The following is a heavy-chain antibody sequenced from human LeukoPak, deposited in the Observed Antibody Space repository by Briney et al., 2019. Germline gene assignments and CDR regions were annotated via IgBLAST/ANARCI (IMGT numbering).Heavy chain of an antibody. V-gene: IGHV4-34*01. D-gene: IGHD6-13*01. CDR2: INHSGST. J-gene: IGHJ4*02. CDR3: ARDLRIAATGDPIGY. CDR1: GGSFSGYY. Sequence: SETLSLTCAVYGGSFSGYYWSWIRKPPGKGLEWMGEINHSGSTNYNPSLKSRVTMSVDTSKNQFSLKLSSVTAADTAFYYCARDLRIAATGDPIGYWGQGTLVTVSS.